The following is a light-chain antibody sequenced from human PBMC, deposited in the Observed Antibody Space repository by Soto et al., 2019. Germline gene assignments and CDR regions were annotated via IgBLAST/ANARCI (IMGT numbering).Light chain of an antibody. V-gene: IGKV3-15*01. CDR3: QHYNNWPRT. CDR1: QSVSSN. CDR2: GAS. Sequence: EIVRTQSPATLSVSPGERATLSCRASQSVSSNLAWYQQKPAQAPRLLIYGASTRATGIPARFSGSGSGTEFTITLSSLQSEDFAVYYCQHYNNWPRTFGQGTKVEIK. J-gene: IGKJ1*01.